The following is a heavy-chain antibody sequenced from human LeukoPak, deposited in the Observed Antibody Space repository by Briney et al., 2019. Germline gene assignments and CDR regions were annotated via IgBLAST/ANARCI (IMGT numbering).Heavy chain of an antibody. Sequence: PGGSLRLSCAASGFTFSGYAMSWVRQAPGKGLEWVSAISGSGGSTYYADSVKGRFTISRDNSKNTLYLQMNSLRAGDTAVYYCAKLPSYYYGSGSFVDAFDIWGQGTMVTVSS. CDR3: AKLPSYYYGSGSFVDAFDI. CDR2: ISGSGGST. V-gene: IGHV3-23*01. D-gene: IGHD3-10*01. CDR1: GFTFSGYA. J-gene: IGHJ3*02.